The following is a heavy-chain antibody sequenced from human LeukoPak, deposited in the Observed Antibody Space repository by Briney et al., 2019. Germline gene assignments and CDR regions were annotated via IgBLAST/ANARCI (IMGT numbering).Heavy chain of an antibody. V-gene: IGHV3-48*01. J-gene: IGHJ4*02. Sequence: GGSLRLSCAASRFTFSSYSMNWVRQAPGKGLEWLSYISSSSSTIYYADSVKGRFTISRDNAKNSLCLQMNSLRAEDTAVYYCASLFSWHYWGQGTLVTVSS. CDR2: ISSSSSTI. CDR3: ASLFSWHY. CDR1: RFTFSSYS.